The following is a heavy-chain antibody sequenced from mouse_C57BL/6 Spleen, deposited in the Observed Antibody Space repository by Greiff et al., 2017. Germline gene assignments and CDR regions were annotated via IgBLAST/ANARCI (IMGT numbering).Heavy chain of an antibody. V-gene: IGHV5-4*01. D-gene: IGHD3-3*01. CDR2: ISDGGSYT. Sequence: EVHLVESGGGLVKPGGSLKLSCAASGFTFSSYAMSWVRQTPEKRLEWVATISDGGSYTYYPDNVKGRFTISRDNAKNNLYLQMSHLKSEDTAMYYCARDRGKLFFDYWGQGTTLTVSS. CDR1: GFTFSSYA. J-gene: IGHJ2*01. CDR3: ARDRGKLFFDY.